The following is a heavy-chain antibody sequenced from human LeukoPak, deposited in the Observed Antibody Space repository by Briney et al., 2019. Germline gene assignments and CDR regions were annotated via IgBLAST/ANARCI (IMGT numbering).Heavy chain of an antibody. CDR2: ISGISGST. J-gene: IGHJ5*02. D-gene: IGHD3-16*02. CDR3: AKDPKPYDYVWGSYRFNWFDP. CDR1: GFTFSSYA. V-gene: IGHV3-23*01. Sequence: GGSLRLSCAASGFTFSSYAMSWVRQAPGNGLEWVSRISGISGSTSYADSVKGRFTISRDNSKNTLYLQMNSLRAEDTAVYYCAKDPKPYDYVWGSYRFNWFDPWGQGTLVTVSS.